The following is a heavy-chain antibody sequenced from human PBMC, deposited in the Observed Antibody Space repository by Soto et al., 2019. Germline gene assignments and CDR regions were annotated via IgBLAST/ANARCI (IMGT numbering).Heavy chain of an antibody. Sequence: DVQLLESGGGLVQPGGSLSLSCAASGFTFNAYAMTWVRQAPGKGLEWVSAIGGSGGNRYYAGSVRGRFTISRDNSKDTVDLQMTSLRVEDTAVYYCARVASDYINSVDHWGQGILVSVSS. J-gene: IGHJ4*02. D-gene: IGHD4-4*01. CDR1: GFTFNAYA. CDR2: IGGSGGNR. V-gene: IGHV3-23*01. CDR3: ARVASDYINSVDH.